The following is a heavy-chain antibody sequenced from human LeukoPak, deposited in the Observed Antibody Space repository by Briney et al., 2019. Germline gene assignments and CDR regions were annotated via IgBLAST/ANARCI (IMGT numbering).Heavy chain of an antibody. J-gene: IGHJ6*02. CDR3: AKVTPDYYYYGMDV. CDR2: ISGSGGST. CDR1: GFTFTSYA. Sequence: GGSLRLSCAASGFTFTSYAMSWVRQAPGKGLEWVSAISGSGGSTYYADSVKGRFTISRDNSKNTLYLQMNSLRAEDTAVYYCAKVTPDYYYYGMDVWGQGTTVTVSS. V-gene: IGHV3-23*01.